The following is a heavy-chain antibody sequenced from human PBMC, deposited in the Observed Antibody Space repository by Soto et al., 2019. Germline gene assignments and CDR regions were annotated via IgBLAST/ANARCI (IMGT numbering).Heavy chain of an antibody. Sequence: TLSLTCTVSGGSVSSGSYYWSWIRRPPGKGLEWIGYIYYSGCTNYNPSLKSRVTISVDTSKNQFSLKLSSVTAADTAVYYCARGFYYYDRGYAFDIWGQGTMVTVSS. V-gene: IGHV4-61*01. D-gene: IGHD3-22*01. CDR1: GGSVSSGSYY. CDR3: ARGFYYYDRGYAFDI. J-gene: IGHJ3*02. CDR2: IYYSGCT.